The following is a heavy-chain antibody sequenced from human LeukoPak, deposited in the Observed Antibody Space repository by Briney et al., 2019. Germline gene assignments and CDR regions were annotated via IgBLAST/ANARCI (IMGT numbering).Heavy chain of an antibody. CDR2: IYYSGST. J-gene: IGHJ4*02. Sequence: SETLSLTCTVSGGSVSSSSYYWGWIRQPPGKGLEWIGSIYYSGSTYYNPSLKSRVTISVDTSKNQFSLKLSSVTAADTAVYYCARHVRGSYQGGLDYWGQGTLVTVSS. CDR1: GGSVSSSSYY. D-gene: IGHD1-26*01. CDR3: ARHVRGSYQGGLDY. V-gene: IGHV4-39*01.